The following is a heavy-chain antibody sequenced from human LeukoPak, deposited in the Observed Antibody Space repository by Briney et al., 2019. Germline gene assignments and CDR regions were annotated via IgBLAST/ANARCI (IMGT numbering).Heavy chain of an antibody. V-gene: IGHV4-59*01. D-gene: IGHD6-13*01. J-gene: IGHJ5*02. CDR3: ARGYSSNWLQFDP. CDR1: GGSITSYY. CDR2: IYYSGST. Sequence: KTSETLSLTCTVSGGSITSYYWSWIRQPPGTGLEWIGYIYYSGSTNYNPSLKSRVTISVDRSKNQFSLKLRSVIAADTAVYYCARGYSSNWLQFDPWGQGTLVTVSS.